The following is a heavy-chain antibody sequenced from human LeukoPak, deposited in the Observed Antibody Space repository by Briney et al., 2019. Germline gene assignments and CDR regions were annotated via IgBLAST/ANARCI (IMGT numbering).Heavy chain of an antibody. CDR3: AREGIAVADTYYYYYMDV. CDR2: MYIGGRT. CDR1: GTSIRSGSYY. V-gene: IGHV4-61*02. J-gene: IGHJ6*03. Sequence: PSHTLSLTCTVTGTSIRSGSYYWNWIRQAAGKGLEWIGRMYIGGRTTYNPSLKSRVTISLETTENQFSLRLRSVTAADTAVYYCAREGIAVADTYYYYYMDVWGKGTWVTVSS. D-gene: IGHD6-19*01.